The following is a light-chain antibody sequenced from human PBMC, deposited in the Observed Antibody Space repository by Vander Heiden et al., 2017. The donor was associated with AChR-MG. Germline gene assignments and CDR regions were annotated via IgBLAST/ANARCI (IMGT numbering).Light chain of an antibody. Sequence: EIVMTQSPATLSASPGEGATLSCWASQSVTSNLAWYQQKPGQAPRLLIYDASTRATGIPVRFSGSGSGTEFTLTISSLQSEDFAVYYCQQYNDWPLTFGRGTKVEF. CDR2: DAS. V-gene: IGKV3-15*01. CDR3: QQYNDWPLT. J-gene: IGKJ1*01. CDR1: QSVTSN.